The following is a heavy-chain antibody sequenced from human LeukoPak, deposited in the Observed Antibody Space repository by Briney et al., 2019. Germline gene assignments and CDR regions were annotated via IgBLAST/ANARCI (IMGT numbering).Heavy chain of an antibody. D-gene: IGHD6-19*01. V-gene: IGHV3-23*01. CDR3: AKGLGFRPQFDY. CDR1: GFTFNSEA. Sequence: PGGSLRLSCAASGFTFNSEAMTWVRQGPGKGLEWVSSISDSGGTTYYADSVKGRFTISRDNSKNTVYLQMNSLRAEDTALYYCAKGLGFRPQFDYWGQGTLVAVSS. J-gene: IGHJ4*02. CDR2: ISDSGGTT.